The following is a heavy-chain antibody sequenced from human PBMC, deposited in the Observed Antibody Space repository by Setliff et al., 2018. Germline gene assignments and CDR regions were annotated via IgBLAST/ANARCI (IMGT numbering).Heavy chain of an antibody. CDR3: ARLFLFSGSEIYNYFDS. Sequence: PSETLSLTCTVSGGSISSSLYYWSWIRQPPGEGLEWIATIYYSGTTYYNPSLKSRVTISMDTSKNQFSLKLSSVTAADTAVYYCARLFLFSGSEIYNYFDSWGQGILVTV. CDR2: IYYSGTT. D-gene: IGHD3-10*01. V-gene: IGHV4-39*01. CDR1: GGSISSSLYY. J-gene: IGHJ4*02.